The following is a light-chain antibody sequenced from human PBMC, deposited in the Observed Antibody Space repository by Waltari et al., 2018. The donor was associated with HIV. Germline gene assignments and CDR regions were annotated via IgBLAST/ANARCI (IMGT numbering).Light chain of an antibody. CDR1: SSNLATNT. V-gene: IGLV1-44*01. CDR2: TNN. Sequence: QSVLTQPPPASGTPGQRVTISCSGSSSNLATNTVNWYQQLPGTAPKLLIYTNNQRPSGVPARFSGYKSGTSASLAISGLQSDDDADYYCATWDDSLNGWVFGGGTRLTVL. J-gene: IGLJ3*02. CDR3: ATWDDSLNGWV.